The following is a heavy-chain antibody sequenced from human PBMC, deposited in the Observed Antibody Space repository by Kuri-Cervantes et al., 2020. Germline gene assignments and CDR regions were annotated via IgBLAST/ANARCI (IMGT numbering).Heavy chain of an antibody. CDR3: AREILPGIAVAGTLDY. J-gene: IGHJ4*02. CDR2: INPSGGST. Sequence: ASLNVSCKASGYTFTSSYMHWVRQTPGQGLEWMGIINPSGGSTSYAQKFQGRVTITRDTFTSTVYMELSSLRSEDTAVYYCAREILPGIAVAGTLDYWGQGTLVTVSS. D-gene: IGHD6-19*01. CDR1: GYTFTSSY. V-gene: IGHV1-46*01.